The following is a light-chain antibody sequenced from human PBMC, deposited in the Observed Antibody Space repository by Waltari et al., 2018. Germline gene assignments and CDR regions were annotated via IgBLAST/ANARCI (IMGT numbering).Light chain of an antibody. Sequence: QSVLTQPPSASGTPGQRVTISCSGSSSNIGSNTVAWYEQFPGMAPRLLIYSNNERPSGVPDRFSGSKSGSSASLTISGLHFEDEADYYCATWDDSLNGWVFGGGTKLTVL. V-gene: IGLV1-44*01. CDR1: SSNIGSNT. J-gene: IGLJ3*02. CDR3: ATWDDSLNGWV. CDR2: SNN.